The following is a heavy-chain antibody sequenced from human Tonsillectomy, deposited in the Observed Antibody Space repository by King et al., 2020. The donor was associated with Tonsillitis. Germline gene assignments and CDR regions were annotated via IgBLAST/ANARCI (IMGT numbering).Heavy chain of an antibody. Sequence: VQLQQSGPGLVKPSQTLSLTCAISGDSVSSNSAAWNWIRQSPSRGLEWLGRTYYRSKWFYDYALSVKSRITINPDTSKNQFSLQLNSLTPEDTAVYDCARDSAVTTVNDFDSWGQGTLVTVSS. V-gene: IGHV6-1*01. J-gene: IGHJ4*02. CDR1: GDSVSSNSAA. D-gene: IGHD4-17*01. CDR2: TYYRSKWFY. CDR3: ARDSAVTTVNDFDS.